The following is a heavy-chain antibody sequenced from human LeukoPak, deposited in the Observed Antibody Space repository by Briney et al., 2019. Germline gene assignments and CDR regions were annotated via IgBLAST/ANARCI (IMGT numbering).Heavy chain of an antibody. CDR1: GYTFTSYD. CDR3: ARDRYCSGTSCYGYYYYYYMDV. Sequence: ASVKVSCKASGYTFTSYDINWVRQATGQGLEWMGWMNPNSGNTGYAQKFQGRVTITRNTSISTAYMELSSLRSEDTAVYYCARDRYCSGTSCYGYYYYYYMDVWGKGTTVTISS. V-gene: IGHV1-8*03. J-gene: IGHJ6*03. CDR2: MNPNSGNT. D-gene: IGHD2-2*01.